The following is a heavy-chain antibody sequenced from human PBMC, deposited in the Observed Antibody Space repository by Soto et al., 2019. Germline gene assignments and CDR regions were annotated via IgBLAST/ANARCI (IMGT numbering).Heavy chain of an antibody. V-gene: IGHV1-18*01. J-gene: IGHJ4*02. Sequence: QVQLVQSGAEVKKPGASVKVSCKASGYTFSLFGISWVRQAPGQGLEWMGWISTFNGNTNYAQKFQGRVTITTDTSTGTAYVELRTLRSDDTAVYYCARDLGLVGRQFDYWGQGTLVTVSS. CDR1: GYTFSLFG. CDR2: ISTFNGNT. D-gene: IGHD1-26*01. CDR3: ARDLGLVGRQFDY.